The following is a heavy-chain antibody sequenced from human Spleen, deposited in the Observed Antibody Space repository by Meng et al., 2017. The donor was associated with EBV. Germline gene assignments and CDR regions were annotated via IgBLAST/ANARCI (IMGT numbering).Heavy chain of an antibody. J-gene: IGHJ1*01. Sequence: QVQLAEAGPGLVKPSESLSLICPVSGGSISRGSYYWGWIRQPPGKGLEWIGNIYYTGSTFYNPSLKSRVTISVDTSKNHFSLKLSSVTAADTAVYYCARTPLYNWGAWGQGTLVTVSS. D-gene: IGHD7-27*01. V-gene: IGHV4-39*02. CDR3: ARTPLYNWGA. CDR1: GGSISRGSYY. CDR2: IYYTGST.